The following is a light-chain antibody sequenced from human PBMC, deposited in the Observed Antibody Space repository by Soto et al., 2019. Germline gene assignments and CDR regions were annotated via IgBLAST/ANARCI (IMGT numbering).Light chain of an antibody. CDR1: QTISTY. V-gene: IGKV1-39*01. CDR2: DVS. J-gene: IGKJ1*01. Sequence: DIQMTQSPSSLSASVGDRVTISCRASQTISTYLHWYQHKPGRAPRLLISDVSTLQSGVPGRFRGSGSETEFTLTISCLQSEDFATYYCQQYYSYPPTFGQGTKVDI. CDR3: QQYYSYPPT.